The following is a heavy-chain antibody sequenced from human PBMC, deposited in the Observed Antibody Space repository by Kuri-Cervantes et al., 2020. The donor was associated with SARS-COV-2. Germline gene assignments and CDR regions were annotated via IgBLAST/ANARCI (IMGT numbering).Heavy chain of an antibody. CDR2: ISTSSRTI. J-gene: IGHJ6*02. V-gene: IGHV3-48*02. Sequence: GESLKISCAGSGFTFSTTPMQWVRQAPGKGLEWVSYISTSSRTIYYADSVKGRFTISRDNAKNSLYLQMNSLRDEDTAVYYCARAAPGMDVWGQGTTVTVSS. CDR1: GFTFSTTP. CDR3: ARAAPGMDV.